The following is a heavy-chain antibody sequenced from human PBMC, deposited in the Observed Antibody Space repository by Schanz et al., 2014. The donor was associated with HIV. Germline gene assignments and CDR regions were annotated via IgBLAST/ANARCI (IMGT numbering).Heavy chain of an antibody. D-gene: IGHD1-26*01. V-gene: IGHV4-31*03. J-gene: IGHJ4*02. CDR2: IDPSGNT. Sequence: QVQLQESGPGLVKPSQTLSLTCTVSGGSISRGGHFWSWIRQPPGKGLEWIGEIDPSGNTNYNPSLKSRVAIPVDTSKKRFSLKMTSVTAADTAVYYCARDKTLAALRPYYGFDFWGLGTLVTVSS. CDR1: GGSISRGGHF. CDR3: ARDKTLAALRPYYGFDF.